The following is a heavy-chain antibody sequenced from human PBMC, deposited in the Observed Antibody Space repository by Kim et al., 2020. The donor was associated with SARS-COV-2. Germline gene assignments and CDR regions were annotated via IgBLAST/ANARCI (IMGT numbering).Heavy chain of an antibody. J-gene: IGHJ6*02. V-gene: IGHV4-59*01. D-gene: IGHD3-16*01. CDR1: GGSISSYY. CDR3: ARDCAGPVGGRGNGMDV. CDR2: IYNSGST. Sequence: SESLSLTCTVSGGSISSYYWSWVRQPPGKGLEWVGCIYNSGSTDSNPSLKTRVTITVDTTKNQFSLKLSSVPAADTAVYYCARDCAGPVGGRGNGMDVWGQGTTVTVSS.